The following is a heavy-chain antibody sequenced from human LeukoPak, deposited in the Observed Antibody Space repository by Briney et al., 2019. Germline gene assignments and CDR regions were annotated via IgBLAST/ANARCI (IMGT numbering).Heavy chain of an antibody. CDR1: GYSFTSYS. CDR3: AREVLRFDY. J-gene: IGHJ4*02. CDR2: INANTGNP. V-gene: IGHV7-4-1*02. Sequence: ASVKVSCESSGYSFTSYSITWVRQAPGQGLEWVGWINANTGNPTYAQGFTGRFVFSLDTSVSTAYLQISSLKAEDTAVYYCAREVLRFDYWGQGTLVTVSS.